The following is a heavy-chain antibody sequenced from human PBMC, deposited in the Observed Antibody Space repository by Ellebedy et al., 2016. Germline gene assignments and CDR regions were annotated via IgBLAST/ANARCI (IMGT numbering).Heavy chain of an antibody. J-gene: IGHJ4*02. CDR1: GASISSSSYY. Sequence: SETLSLTXTVSGASISSSSYYWGWIRQPPGKGLVWIGSIYYSGSTYYNPSLKSRVTISVDTSKNQFSRKFSSVAAADTAVYYCARSPFAISDYWGQGALVTVSS. CDR2: IYYSGST. CDR3: ARSPFAISDY. V-gene: IGHV4-39*07. D-gene: IGHD2/OR15-2a*01.